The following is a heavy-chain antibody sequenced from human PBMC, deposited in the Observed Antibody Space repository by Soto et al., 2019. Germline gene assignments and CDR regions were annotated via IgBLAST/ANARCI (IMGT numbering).Heavy chain of an antibody. Sequence: QVQLQESGPGLMKPSQTLSLTCAVSGGSISSGGYYWSWIRQHPGKGLEWIGYIYYSGSTYYNPSLKSRVTISVDTSKNQFSLKLSSVTAADTAVYYCARGRSSTSPYPIGYWGQGTLVTVSS. CDR2: IYYSGST. CDR1: GGSISSGGYY. D-gene: IGHD2-2*01. J-gene: IGHJ4*02. V-gene: IGHV4-31*11. CDR3: ARGRSSTSPYPIGY.